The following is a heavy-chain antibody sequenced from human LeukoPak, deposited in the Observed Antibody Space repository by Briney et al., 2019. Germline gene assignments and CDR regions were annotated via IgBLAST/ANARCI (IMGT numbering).Heavy chain of an antibody. J-gene: IGHJ3*02. CDR1: GYSISSGYY. V-gene: IGHV4-38-2*02. D-gene: IGHD6-19*01. CDR3: ARVYSSGWYELDAFDI. CDR2: IYHSGST. Sequence: SETLSLTCTVSGYSISSGYYWGWIRQPPGKGLEWIGSIYHSGSTYYNPSLKSRVTISVDTSKNQFSLKLSSVTAADTAVYYCARVYSSGWYELDAFDIWGQGTMVTVSS.